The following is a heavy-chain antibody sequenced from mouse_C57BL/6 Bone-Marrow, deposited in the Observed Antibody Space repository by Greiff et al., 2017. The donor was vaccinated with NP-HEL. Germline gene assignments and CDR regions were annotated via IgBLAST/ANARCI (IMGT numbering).Heavy chain of an antibody. V-gene: IGHV1-82*01. Sequence: QVQLKESGPELVKPGASVKISCKASGYAFSSSWMNWVKQRPGKGLEWIGRIYPGDGDTNYNGKFKGKATLTADKSSSTAYMQLSSLTSEDSAVYFCARRRRSYAMDYWGQGTSVTVSS. CDR1: GYAFSSSW. CDR2: IYPGDGDT. J-gene: IGHJ4*01. CDR3: ARRRRSYAMDY.